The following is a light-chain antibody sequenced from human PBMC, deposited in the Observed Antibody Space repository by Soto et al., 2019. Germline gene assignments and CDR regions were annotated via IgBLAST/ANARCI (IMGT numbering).Light chain of an antibody. CDR3: QQTYSTPGT. V-gene: IGKV1-39*01. CDR1: QTIQTY. J-gene: IGKJ1*01. Sequence: DIQMTQSPSPLSASVGDSATITCRASQTIQTYLNWYRHKPGRAPELLIYAASRLQTGVPSRFSGSGSGTYFILSISNLRPEDFATYYCQQTYSTPGTFGQGTKVEVK. CDR2: AAS.